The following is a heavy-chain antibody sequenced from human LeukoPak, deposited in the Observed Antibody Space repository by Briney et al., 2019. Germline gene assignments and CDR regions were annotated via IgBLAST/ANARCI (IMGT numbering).Heavy chain of an antibody. CDR3: ARSSSVGATTSFDY. J-gene: IGHJ4*02. CDR2: IYTSGST. V-gene: IGHV4-61*02. D-gene: IGHD1-26*01. Sequence: SQTLSLTCTVSGGSISSGSYYWSWLRQPAGTGLEWIGRIYTSGSTYYNPSLKSRVTISVDTSRNQFSLKLSSVTAADTAVYYCARSSSVGATTSFDYWGQGTLVTVSS. CDR1: GGSISSGSYY.